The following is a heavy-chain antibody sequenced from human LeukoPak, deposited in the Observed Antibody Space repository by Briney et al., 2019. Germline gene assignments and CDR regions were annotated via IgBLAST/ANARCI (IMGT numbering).Heavy chain of an antibody. CDR1: GFTFDDYG. CDR3: ARIDWVTDF. Sequence: GGSLRLSCAASGFTFDDYGMSWVRQAPGKGLVWVSRITSDGATSYADSVKGRFTISRENAKNTLYLQLNSLRAEDTAVYYCARIDWVTDFWGQGTLVTVSS. J-gene: IGHJ4*02. CDR2: ITSDGAT. V-gene: IGHV3-74*01. D-gene: IGHD2-21*01.